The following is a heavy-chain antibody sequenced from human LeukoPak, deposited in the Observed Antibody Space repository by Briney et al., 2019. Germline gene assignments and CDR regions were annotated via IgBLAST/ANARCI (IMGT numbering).Heavy chain of an antibody. V-gene: IGHV3-48*01. D-gene: IGHD2-8*01. J-gene: IGHJ5*02. CDR2: ISSSSSTI. CDR3: ARSRTGTNGVINWFDP. CDR1: GGSFSGYY. Sequence: ETLSLTCAVYGGSFSGYYWSWVRQAPGKGLEWVSYISSSSSTIYYADSVKGRFTISRDNAKNSLYLQMNSLRAEDTAVYYCARSRTGTNGVINWFDPWGQGTLVTVSS.